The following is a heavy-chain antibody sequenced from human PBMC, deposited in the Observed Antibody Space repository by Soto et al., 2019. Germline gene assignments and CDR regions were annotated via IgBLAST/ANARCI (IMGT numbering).Heavy chain of an antibody. CDR1: GYTLTSYG. V-gene: IGHV1-18*01. J-gene: IGHJ3*02. CDR2: ISAYNGNT. Sequence: ASVKVSCKASGYTLTSYGISWVRQAPGQGLEWMGWISAYNGNTNYAQKLQGRVTMTTDTSTSTAYMELRSLRSDDTAVYYCARDTGITIFGVAVVDAFDIWGQGTMVTVSS. CDR3: ARDTGITIFGVAVVDAFDI. D-gene: IGHD3-3*01.